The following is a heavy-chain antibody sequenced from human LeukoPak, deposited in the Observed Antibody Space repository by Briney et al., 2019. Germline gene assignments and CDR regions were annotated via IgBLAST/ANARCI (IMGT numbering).Heavy chain of an antibody. J-gene: IGHJ4*01. CDR2: IYHSGST. Sequence: SGTLSLTCAVSGGSISSSNWWSWVRQPPGKGLEWIGEIYHSGSTNYNPSLKSRVTISVDKSKNQFSLKLSSVTAADTAVYYCARDDALSHYYGSGSYHYWGHGTLVTVSS. CDR3: ARDDALSHYYGSGSYHY. CDR1: GGSISSSNW. V-gene: IGHV4-4*02. D-gene: IGHD3-10*01.